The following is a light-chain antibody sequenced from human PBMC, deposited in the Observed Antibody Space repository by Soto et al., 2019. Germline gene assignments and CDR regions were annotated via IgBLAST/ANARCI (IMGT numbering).Light chain of an antibody. CDR2: EAS. CDR1: HDISTF. V-gene: IGKV1-9*01. Sequence: DIPLTPSPSLLSASIGDRVTITCRASHDISTFLAWYQQKPGKAPKLLIYEASTLQSGVPSRFSGSGSGTEFTLTISGLLPEDFASYHCQQLYTLPFTVGQGTRL. J-gene: IGKJ5*01. CDR3: QQLYTLPFT.